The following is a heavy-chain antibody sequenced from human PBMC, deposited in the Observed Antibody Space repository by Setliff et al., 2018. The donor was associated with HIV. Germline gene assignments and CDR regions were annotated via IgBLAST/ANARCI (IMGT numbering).Heavy chain of an antibody. Sequence: GGSLRLSCAASELTFSNYAMTWVRQAPGKGLEWVSSLSGSGGSTYYADSVKGRFTISRDNSKNTVYLQMDSLRFEDTAVYYCAKDRTVVVITIFDYWGQGTLVTVSS. V-gene: IGHV3-23*01. D-gene: IGHD3-22*01. J-gene: IGHJ4*02. CDR1: ELTFSNYA. CDR3: AKDRTVVVITIFDY. CDR2: LSGSGGST.